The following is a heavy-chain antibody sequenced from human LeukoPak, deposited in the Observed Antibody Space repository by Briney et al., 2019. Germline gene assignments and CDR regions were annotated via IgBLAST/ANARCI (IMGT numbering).Heavy chain of an antibody. Sequence: GGSLRLSCAVSEFTVSNNHLTWVRQAPGKGLECVSVIYSGGSAGSTYYAESVKGRFTISRDNSKNTLYLQMNSLRAEDTALYYCARLEAYCGGDCYSGVDAFDLWGQGTMVTVSS. J-gene: IGHJ3*01. CDR3: ARLEAYCGGDCYSGVDAFDL. V-gene: IGHV3-53*01. CDR2: IYSGGSAGST. CDR1: EFTVSNNH. D-gene: IGHD2-21*02.